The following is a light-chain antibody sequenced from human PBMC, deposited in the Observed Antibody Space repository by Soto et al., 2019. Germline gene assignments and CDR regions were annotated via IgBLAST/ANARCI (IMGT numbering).Light chain of an antibody. CDR3: LQYGSSPPAYT. Sequence: ESVLTQSPGTLSLSPGDRATLSCRASQSVSGSYLAWDQQKPGQAPRLLIYGASSRATGIPDRFSGSGSGTVFTLTINRLEPEDFAGYYCLQYGSSPPAYTFGQGTKLEIK. CDR2: GAS. V-gene: IGKV3-20*01. J-gene: IGKJ2*01. CDR1: QSVSGSY.